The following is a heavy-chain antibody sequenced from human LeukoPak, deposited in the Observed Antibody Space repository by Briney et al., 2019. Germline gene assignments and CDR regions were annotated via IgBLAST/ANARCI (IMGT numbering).Heavy chain of an antibody. J-gene: IGHJ5*02. Sequence: GGSLRLSCAASGFTFSSYGMHWVRQAPGKGLEWVAFIRYDGSNKYYADSVKGRFTISRDNSKNTLYLQMNSLRAEDTAVYYCARVPIFDPFGSGPWGQGTLVTVSS. D-gene: IGHD3-3*02. V-gene: IGHV3-30*02. CDR3: ARVPIFDPFGSGP. CDR2: IRYDGSNK. CDR1: GFTFSSYG.